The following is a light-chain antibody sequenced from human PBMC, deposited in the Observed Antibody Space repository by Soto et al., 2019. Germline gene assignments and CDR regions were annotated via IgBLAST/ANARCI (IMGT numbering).Light chain of an antibody. CDR1: SNDVGGYNY. V-gene: IGLV1-51*02. CDR3: GKCDSRLSLCV. Sequence: QSVLTQPASVSGAPVQAITISCTGTSNDVGGYNYVSWHQQVPGTAPKLLIYENDKRPSGVPDRFSGSKSGTSATLGITGLQTGDEADYYCGKCDSRLSLCVFGTGTEVTVL. CDR2: END. J-gene: IGLJ1*01.